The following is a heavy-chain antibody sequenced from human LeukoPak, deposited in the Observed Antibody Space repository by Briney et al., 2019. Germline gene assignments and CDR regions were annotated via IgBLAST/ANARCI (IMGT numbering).Heavy chain of an antibody. CDR1: GFTFSSYA. D-gene: IGHD2-15*01. V-gene: IGHV3-30*04. J-gene: IGHJ4*02. CDR3: VGYCSGGSCSN. Sequence: GGSLRLSCAASGFTFSSYAMHWVRQAPGKGLEWVAVISYDGSNKYYADSVKGRFTISRDNSKNTLYLQMSSLRAEDTAVYYCVGYCSGGSCSNWGQGTLVTVSS. CDR2: ISYDGSNK.